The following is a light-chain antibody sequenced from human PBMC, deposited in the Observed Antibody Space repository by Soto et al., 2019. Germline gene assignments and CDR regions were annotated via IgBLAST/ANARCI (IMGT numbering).Light chain of an antibody. Sequence: QSVLTQPPSASGTPGQRVTISCSGSSSNIGSNTVNWYQQLPGTAPKLLINSVNQRPSGVPDRFSGSKSGTSASLAISGLQSEDEDAYYCAAWDDSLNGWVFGGGTKVTVL. CDR3: AAWDDSLNGWV. CDR2: SVN. V-gene: IGLV1-44*01. CDR1: SSNIGSNT. J-gene: IGLJ3*02.